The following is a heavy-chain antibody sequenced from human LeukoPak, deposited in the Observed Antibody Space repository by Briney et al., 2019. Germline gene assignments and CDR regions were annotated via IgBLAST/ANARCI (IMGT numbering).Heavy chain of an antibody. J-gene: IGHJ4*02. CDR1: GFTFSSYS. CDR2: ISSSSDAI. V-gene: IGHV3-48*01. Sequence: SGGSLRLSCAASGFTFSSYSMNWVRQAPGKGLEWVSYISSSSDAIYYADSVKGRFTISRDNAKNSLYLQMNSLRAEHTAVYYCARDPPRRYDYWGQGTLVTVSS. CDR3: ARDPPRRYDY. D-gene: IGHD1-14*01.